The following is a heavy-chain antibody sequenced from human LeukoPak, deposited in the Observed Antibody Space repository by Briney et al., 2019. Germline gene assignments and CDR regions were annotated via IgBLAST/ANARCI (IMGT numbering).Heavy chain of an antibody. J-gene: IGHJ4*02. CDR2: IRYDGSNK. D-gene: IGHD1-7*01. CDR1: GLPFSHSG. CDR3: FGITVTDVPY. Sequence: GGSLRLSCAASGLPFSHSGMHWVRQAPGKGLEWVAFIRYDGSNKYYADSVKGRFTISRDNSKNALYLQMNSLRGEDTAVYYCFGITVTDVPYWGQGTLVTVSS. V-gene: IGHV3-30*02.